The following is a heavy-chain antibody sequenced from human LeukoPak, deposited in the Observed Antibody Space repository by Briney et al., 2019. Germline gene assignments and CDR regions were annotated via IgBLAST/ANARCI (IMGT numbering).Heavy chain of an antibody. CDR2: ISGSGGST. CDR1: GFTFSSYA. D-gene: IGHD2-15*01. CDR3: AKEWGQYCSGGSCSTNYYYYYGMDV. J-gene: IGHJ6*02. Sequence: GGSLRLSCAASGFTFSSYAMSWVRQAPGKGLEWVSAISGSGGSTYYADSVKGRFTISRDNSKNTLYLQMNSLRAEDTAVYYCAKEWGQYCSGGSCSTNYYYYYGMDVWGQGTTVTVSS. V-gene: IGHV3-23*01.